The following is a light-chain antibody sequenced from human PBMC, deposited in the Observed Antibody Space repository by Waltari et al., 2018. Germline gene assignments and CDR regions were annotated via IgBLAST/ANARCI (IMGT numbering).Light chain of an antibody. V-gene: IGLV2-14*03. Sequence: QSALTQPASVSGSPGQSITISCTGTSSDVGAYNYVSWYLQHPGKVPKLIIYDVTNRPSGGSGRCSCAKSGNTASLTISVLQGEDEADYFCTSDTSADTYIFGTGTTVTVL. CDR1: SSDVGAYNY. CDR2: DVT. J-gene: IGLJ1*01. CDR3: TSDTSADTYI.